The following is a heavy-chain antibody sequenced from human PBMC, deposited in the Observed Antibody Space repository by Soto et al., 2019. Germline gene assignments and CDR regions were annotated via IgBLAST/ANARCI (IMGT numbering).Heavy chain of an antibody. CDR2: ISSSGSII. V-gene: IGHV3-11*01. Sequence: GGSLRLSCAASGFTFSDYYMSWIRQAPGKGLEWVSYISSSGSIIYYADSVKGRFTISRDNAKNSLYLQMNSLRAEDAAVYYCARDLGYYDSSGYQDYWGQGTLVTVSS. CDR1: GFTFSDYY. CDR3: ARDLGYYDSSGYQDY. J-gene: IGHJ4*02. D-gene: IGHD3-22*01.